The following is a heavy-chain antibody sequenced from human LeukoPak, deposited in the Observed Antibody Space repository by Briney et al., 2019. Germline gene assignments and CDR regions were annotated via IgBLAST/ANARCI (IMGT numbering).Heavy chain of an antibody. V-gene: IGHV4-34*01. J-gene: IGHJ4*02. CDR2: INHSGST. CDR1: GGSFSGYY. Sequence: PSETLSLTCAVYGGSFSGYYWSWIRQPPGKGLEWIGEINHSGSTNYNPSLKSRVTISVDTSKNQFSLKLSSVTAADTVIYYCARQGIYFGSGPFDSWGQGTLVTVSS. CDR3: ARQGIYFGSGPFDS. D-gene: IGHD3-10*01.